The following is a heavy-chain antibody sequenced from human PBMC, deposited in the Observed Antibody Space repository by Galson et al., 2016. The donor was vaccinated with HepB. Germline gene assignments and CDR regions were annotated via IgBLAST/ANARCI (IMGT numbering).Heavy chain of an antibody. CDR3: ARALGHTAPAEIDY. Sequence: SVKVSCKASGYTFSTYAITWVRQAPGQGLEWMGWISAYNGYTNYTQRLQGRVTMTTDTSTSTAYMELRSLRSDDTAVFYCARALGHTAPAEIDYWGQGTLVTVSS. CDR2: ISAYNGYT. CDR1: GYTFSTYA. J-gene: IGHJ4*02. D-gene: IGHD2-2*01. V-gene: IGHV1-18*01.